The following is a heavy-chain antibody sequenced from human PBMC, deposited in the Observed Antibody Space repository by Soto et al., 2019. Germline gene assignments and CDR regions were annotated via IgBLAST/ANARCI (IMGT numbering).Heavy chain of an antibody. CDR1: GFTFSSYA. CDR3: ARSAMIVVVIEYYFDY. D-gene: IGHD3-22*01. Sequence: EVQLLESGGGLLQPGGSLRLSCAASGFTFSSYAMSWVRQAPGKGLEWVSAISGSGGSTYYADSVKGRFTISRDNSKNTLYLQMNSLRAEDTAVYYCARSAMIVVVIEYYFDYWGQGTLVTVSS. V-gene: IGHV3-23*01. CDR2: ISGSGGST. J-gene: IGHJ4*02.